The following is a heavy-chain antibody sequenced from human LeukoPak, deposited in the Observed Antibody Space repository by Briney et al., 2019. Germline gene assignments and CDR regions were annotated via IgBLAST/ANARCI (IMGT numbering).Heavy chain of an antibody. CDR3: AGDTRGGNSRFFAFDI. Sequence: SETLSLTCTVSGGSISSYYWSWIRQPAGKGLEWIGRIYTSESTNYNPSLKSRVTMSVDTSKNQFSLKLSSVTAADTAVYYCAGDTRGGNSRFFAFDIWGQGTMVTVSS. CDR1: GGSISSYY. J-gene: IGHJ3*02. D-gene: IGHD4-23*01. V-gene: IGHV4-4*07. CDR2: IYTSEST.